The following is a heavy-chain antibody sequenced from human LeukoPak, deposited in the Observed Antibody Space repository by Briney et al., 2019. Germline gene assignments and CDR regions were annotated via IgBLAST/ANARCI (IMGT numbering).Heavy chain of an antibody. CDR1: GVSISSGDYS. D-gene: IGHD3-10*01. CDR3: AGGFGSGSYRFDY. J-gene: IGHJ4*02. CDR2: IYHSGTT. Sequence: PSETLSLTCAVSGVSISSGDYSWSWLRQPPGRGLEWIGYIYHSGTTYYTPSLKSRGTISLDRSKNQFSLKLTSVTAADTAVYYCAGGFGSGSYRFDYWGQGTLVTVSS. V-gene: IGHV4-30-2*01.